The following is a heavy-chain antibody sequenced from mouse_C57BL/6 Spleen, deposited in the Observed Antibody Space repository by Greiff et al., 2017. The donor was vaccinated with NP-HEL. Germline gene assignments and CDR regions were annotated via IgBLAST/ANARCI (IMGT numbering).Heavy chain of an antibody. Sequence: VQLQQSGAELVKPGASVKLSCTASGFNIKDYYMHWVKQRTEQGLEWIGRIDPEDGETKYVPKFQGKATITADTSSNTAYLQLSSLTSEDTAVYYCARRITTVVAYYFDYWGQGTTLTVSS. D-gene: IGHD1-1*01. CDR2: IDPEDGET. V-gene: IGHV14-2*01. J-gene: IGHJ2*01. CDR1: GFNIKDYY. CDR3: ARRITTVVAYYFDY.